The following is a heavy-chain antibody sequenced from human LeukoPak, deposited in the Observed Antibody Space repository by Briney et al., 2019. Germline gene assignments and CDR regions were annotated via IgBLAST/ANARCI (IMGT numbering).Heavy chain of an antibody. D-gene: IGHD6-19*01. CDR3: ARVLKEAVGFDP. J-gene: IGHJ5*02. CDR2: ISAYNGNT. CDR1: GGTFSSYA. Sequence: ASVKVSCKASGGTFSSYAISWVRQAPGQGLEWMGWISAYNGNTNYAQKLQGRVTMTTDTSTSTAYMELRSLRSDDTAVYYCARVLKEAVGFDPWGQGTLVTVSS. V-gene: IGHV1-18*01.